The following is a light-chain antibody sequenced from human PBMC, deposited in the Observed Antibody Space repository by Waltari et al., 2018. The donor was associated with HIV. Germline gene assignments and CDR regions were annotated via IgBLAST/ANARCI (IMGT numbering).Light chain of an antibody. V-gene: IGLV3-1*01. CDR2: QDT. Sequence: SYDLTQPPSVSVSPGQTASITCSGDKLGDKYASWYQQKPGQSPVLVIYQDTKRPSGIPERFSGSNSGNTATLTISGTQTMDEADFYCQAWDSSNVVFGGGTKLTVL. CDR1: KLGDKY. J-gene: IGLJ2*01. CDR3: QAWDSSNVV.